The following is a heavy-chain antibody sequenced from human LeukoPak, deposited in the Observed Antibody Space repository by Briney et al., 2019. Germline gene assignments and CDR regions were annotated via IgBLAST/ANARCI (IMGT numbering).Heavy chain of an antibody. CDR1: GGSISSYY. Sequence: SETLSLTCTVSGGSISSYYWSWIRQPPGKGLEWIGYIHYSGSTNYNPPLQSRVTISVDTSKNQFSLRLNSVTAADTAVFYCARHNIAYGRIYYFDYWGQGTLVTVSS. V-gene: IGHV4-59*08. CDR3: ARHNIAYGRIYYFDY. J-gene: IGHJ4*02. CDR2: IHYSGST. D-gene: IGHD4-17*01.